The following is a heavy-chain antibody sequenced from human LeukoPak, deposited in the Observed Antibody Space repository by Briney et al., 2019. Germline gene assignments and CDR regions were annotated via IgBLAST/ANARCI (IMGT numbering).Heavy chain of an antibody. D-gene: IGHD5-12*01. CDR2: IYHSGST. CDR3: ARSATRHFDY. J-gene: IGHJ4*02. Sequence: PSETLSLTCTVSGYSISSGYYWGWIRQPPGKGLEWIGSIYHSGSTYYNPSLKSRVTISVDTSKNQFSLKLSSVTAAGTAVYYCARSATRHFDYWGQGTLVTVSS. V-gene: IGHV4-38-2*02. CDR1: GYSISSGYY.